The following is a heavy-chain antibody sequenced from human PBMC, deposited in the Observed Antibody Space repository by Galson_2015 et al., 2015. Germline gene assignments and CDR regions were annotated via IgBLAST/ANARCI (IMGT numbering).Heavy chain of an antibody. J-gene: IGHJ5*02. CDR1: GGTFSSYA. Sequence: SCKASGGTFSSYAISWVRQAPGQGLEWMGGIIPIFGTANYAQKFQGRVTITADESTSTAYMELSSLRSEDTAVYYCARDRATGTRGDFWFDPWGQGTLVTVSS. V-gene: IGHV1-69*01. CDR3: ARDRATGTRGDFWFDP. CDR2: IIPIFGTA. D-gene: IGHD1/OR15-1a*01.